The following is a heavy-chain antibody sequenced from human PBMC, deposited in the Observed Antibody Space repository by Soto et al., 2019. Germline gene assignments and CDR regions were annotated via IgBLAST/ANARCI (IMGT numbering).Heavy chain of an antibody. CDR2: TYYRSKWYN. V-gene: IGHV6-1*01. D-gene: IGHD3-3*01. CDR1: GDSVSSNSSS. Sequence: HSQTLSLTCAISGDSVSSNSSSWNWIRQSPSRGLEWLGRTYYRSKWYNDYAVFVKSRININPDTSKNQFSLQVNSVTPEDTAVYYCAREWGYDLWSGPASYYGMDVWGQGTTVTVSS. J-gene: IGHJ6*02. CDR3: AREWGYDLWSGPASYYGMDV.